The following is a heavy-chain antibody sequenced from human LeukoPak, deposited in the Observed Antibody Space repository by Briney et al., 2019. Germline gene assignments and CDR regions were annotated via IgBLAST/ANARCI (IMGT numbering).Heavy chain of an antibody. CDR1: GFTPTSYE. CDR3: ARLYSSSSGLRASAY. CDR2: ISSRGTST. V-gene: IGHV3-48*03. Sequence: GRCLRLSCAPSGFTPTSYEMTWVGRAPGQGRGWVSYISSRGTSTHYADSVKRRITISRDDAKNSLYLHMNSLRVEDTAVYYCARLYSSSSGLRASAYWGQRTLVTVSS. J-gene: IGHJ4*02. D-gene: IGHD6-6*01.